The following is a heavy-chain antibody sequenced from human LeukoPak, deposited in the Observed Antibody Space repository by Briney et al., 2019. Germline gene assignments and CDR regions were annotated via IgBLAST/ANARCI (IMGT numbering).Heavy chain of an antibody. J-gene: IGHJ4*02. Sequence: ASVKVSCKASGYTFTSYGISWVRQAPGQGLEWMGWISAYNGNTNYAQKLQGRVTMTTDTSTSTAYMELRSLRSDDKAVYYCARDYYDSSGYYYGRSLDYWGQGTLVTVSS. CDR1: GYTFTSYG. CDR2: ISAYNGNT. V-gene: IGHV1-18*01. CDR3: ARDYYDSSGYYYGRSLDY. D-gene: IGHD3-22*01.